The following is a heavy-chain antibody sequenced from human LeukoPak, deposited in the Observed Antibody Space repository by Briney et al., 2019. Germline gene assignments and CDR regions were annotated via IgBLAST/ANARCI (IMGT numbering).Heavy chain of an antibody. V-gene: IGHV4-34*01. Sequence: SETLSLTCAVYGGSFSGYYWSWIRQPPGKGLEWIGEINHSGSTNYNPSPKSRVTISVDTSKNQFSLKLSSVTAADTAVYYCARAYGTMIVVVRRTWYFDLWGRGTLVTVSS. CDR3: ARAYGTMIVVVRRTWYFDL. D-gene: IGHD3-22*01. CDR2: INHSGST. CDR1: GGSFSGYY. J-gene: IGHJ2*01.